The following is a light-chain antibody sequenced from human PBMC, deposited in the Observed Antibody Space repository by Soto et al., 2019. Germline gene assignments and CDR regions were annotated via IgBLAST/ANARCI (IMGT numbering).Light chain of an antibody. CDR3: RASDIILNEYV. V-gene: IGLV1-40*01. J-gene: IGLJ1*01. CDR1: GTNIGAAYD. Sequence: QSVLTQPPSVSGAPGQRVTVSCSGGGTNIGAAYDVQWYQHLPGRAPKLLIYASTTRPSGVPDRFSGSRSGSSASLAITGLRAEDEADYYCRASDIILNEYVFGPGTKVTVL. CDR2: AST.